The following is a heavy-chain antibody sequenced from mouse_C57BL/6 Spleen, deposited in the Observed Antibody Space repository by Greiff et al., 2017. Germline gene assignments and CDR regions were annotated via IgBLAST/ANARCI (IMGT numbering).Heavy chain of an antibody. CDR3: ARDYYSSH. J-gene: IGHJ3*01. Sequence: QVQLQQPGAELVKPGASVKLSCKASGYTFTSYWMQWVKQRPGQGLEWIGEIDPSDSYTNYNQKFKGKATLTVDTSSSTAYMQLSSLTSEDSAVYYCARDYYSSHWGQGTLVTVSA. D-gene: IGHD2-5*01. V-gene: IGHV1-50*01. CDR2: IDPSDSYT. CDR1: GYTFTSYW.